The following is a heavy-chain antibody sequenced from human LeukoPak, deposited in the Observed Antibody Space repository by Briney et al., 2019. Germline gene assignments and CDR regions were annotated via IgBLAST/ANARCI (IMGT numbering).Heavy chain of an antibody. Sequence: GGSLRLSCAASGFTFSSYEMNWVRQAPGKGLEWVSYISSSGSTIYYADSVKGRFTISRDNAKNSLYLQMNSLRAEDTAVYYCARERTTIVSGTTIGAYWGQGTLVTVSS. CDR3: ARERTTIVSGTTIGAY. CDR1: GFTFSSYE. CDR2: ISSSGSTI. J-gene: IGHJ4*02. V-gene: IGHV3-48*03. D-gene: IGHD2/OR15-2a*01.